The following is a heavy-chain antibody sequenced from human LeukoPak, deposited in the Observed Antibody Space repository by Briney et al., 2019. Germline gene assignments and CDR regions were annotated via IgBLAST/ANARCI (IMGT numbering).Heavy chain of an antibody. CDR3: ARLYYDSSGYYQICYFDY. J-gene: IGHJ4*02. V-gene: IGHV4-39*01. CDR2: IYYSGST. Sequence: SETLSLACTVSGGSISSSSYYWGRIRQPPGKGLEWIGSIYYSGSTYYNPSLKSRVTISVDTSKNQFSLNLSSVTAADTAVYYCARLYYDSSGYYQICYFDYWGQGTLVTVSS. D-gene: IGHD3-22*01. CDR1: GGSISSSSYY.